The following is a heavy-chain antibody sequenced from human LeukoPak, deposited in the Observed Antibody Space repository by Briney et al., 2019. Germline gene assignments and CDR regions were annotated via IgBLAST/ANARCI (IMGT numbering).Heavy chain of an antibody. Sequence: SVKVSCKASGGTFSSYAISWVRQAPGQGLGWMGRIIPIFGTANYAQKFQGRVTITADESTSTAYMELSSLRSEDTAVYYCARGGPDIVVVPAAKRVYNWFDPWGQGTLVTVSS. CDR3: ARGGPDIVVVPAAKRVYNWFDP. CDR2: IIPIFGTA. J-gene: IGHJ5*02. V-gene: IGHV1-69*15. D-gene: IGHD2-2*01. CDR1: GGTFSSYA.